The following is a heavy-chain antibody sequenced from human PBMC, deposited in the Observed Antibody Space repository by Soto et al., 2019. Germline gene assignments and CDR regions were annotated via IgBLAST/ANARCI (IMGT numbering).Heavy chain of an antibody. CDR3: ALKGPEDWPLDY. CDR1: GFSLSTSGVG. D-gene: IGHD3-9*01. Sequence: QITLKESGPTLVRPTQTLTLTCAFSGFSLSTSGVGVGWIRQPPGKALEWLAVIYWDDSKHYSPSLRSRLTITNGTSKNQVVITMTNMDPMDTGTYYCALKGPEDWPLDYWCQGTLVTVSS. CDR2: IYWDDSK. V-gene: IGHV2-5*02. J-gene: IGHJ4*02.